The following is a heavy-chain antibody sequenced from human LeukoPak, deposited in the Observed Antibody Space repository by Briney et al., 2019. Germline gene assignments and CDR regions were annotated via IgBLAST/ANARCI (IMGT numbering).Heavy chain of an antibody. D-gene: IGHD3-3*01. V-gene: IGHV4-59*08. CDR3: ARLETYYDFWSGYYGVGSYGMDV. CDR1: GGSISSYY. J-gene: IGHJ6*02. Sequence: PSETLSLTGTGSGGSISSYYWSWLRQPPGKGLEWIGYIYYSGSTNYNPSLKSRVTISVDTSKNQFSLKLSSVTAADTAVYYCARLETYYDFWSGYYGVGSYGMDVWGQGTTVTVSS. CDR2: IYYSGST.